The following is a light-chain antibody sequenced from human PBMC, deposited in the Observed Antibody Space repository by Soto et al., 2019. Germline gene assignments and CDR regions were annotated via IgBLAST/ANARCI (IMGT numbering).Light chain of an antibody. CDR3: ETWDSNTHV. V-gene: IGLV4-60*02. CDR2: LEGSGSY. J-gene: IGLJ3*02. CDR1: SGHSSYI. Sequence: QLVLTQPSSDSASLGSSVKLTCTLSSGHSSYIIAWHQQQPGKAPRYLMKLEGSGSYNKGSGVPDRFSGSSSGADRYLTISNLQFEDEADYYCETWDSNTHVFGGGTKLTVL.